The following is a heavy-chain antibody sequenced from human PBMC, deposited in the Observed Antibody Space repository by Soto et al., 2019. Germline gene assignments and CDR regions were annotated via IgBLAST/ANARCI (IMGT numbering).Heavy chain of an antibody. Sequence: QVQLQESGPGLVRPSETLSLICTVSGGSISSYYWSWIRQPPGKGLEWIGYIYYSGTTRYNPSLTSRVTISVDTSKNQFSLKLSSLTAADTAVYHCARHVRYCSDSSHCAYGLDVWGQGTTVTVSS. CDR3: ARHVRYCSDSSHCAYGLDV. CDR2: IYYSGTT. CDR1: GGSISSYY. J-gene: IGHJ6*02. D-gene: IGHD2-15*01. V-gene: IGHV4-59*08.